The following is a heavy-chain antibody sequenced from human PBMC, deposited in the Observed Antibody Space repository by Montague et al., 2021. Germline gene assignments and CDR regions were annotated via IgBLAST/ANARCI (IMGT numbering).Heavy chain of an antibody. CDR3: VKDTRDYYPDF. J-gene: IGHJ4*02. CDR2: INGNSINI. CDR1: GFISNNYV. V-gene: IGHV3-9*02. D-gene: IGHD3-3*01. Sequence: SLRLSCAASGFISNNYVMNWVRQAPGKGLEWVSGINGNSINIDYADSVKGRSTISRDNAKNSLYLQMNSLRAEDTAFYYCVKDTRDYYPDFWGQGILVTVSS.